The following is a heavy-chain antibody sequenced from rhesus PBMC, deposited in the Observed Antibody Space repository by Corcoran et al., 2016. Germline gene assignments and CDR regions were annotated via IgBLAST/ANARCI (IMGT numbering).Heavy chain of an antibody. D-gene: IGHD3-22*01. CDR1: GASISSNW. J-gene: IGHJ4*01. V-gene: IGHV4-80*01. Sequence: QVQLQESGPGLVKPSETLSLTCTVPGASISSNWWSWIRQPPGKGLEWIGEINGNSGSTNYNPSLKSRVTISKDASKNQFSLKLSSVTAADTAVYYCARDTGVIIIDWGQGVLVTVSS. CDR2: INGNSGST. CDR3: ARDTGVIIID.